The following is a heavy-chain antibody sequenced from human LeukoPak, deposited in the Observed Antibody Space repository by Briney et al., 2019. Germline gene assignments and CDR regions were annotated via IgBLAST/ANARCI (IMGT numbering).Heavy chain of an antibody. V-gene: IGHV4-30-4*08. CDR3: AREAPWQQGFDY. CDR1: GGSISSGDYY. J-gene: IGHJ4*02. CDR2: IYYSGST. Sequence: SQTLSLTCTVSGGSISSGDYYWSWIRQPPGKGLEWIGYIYYSGSTYYNPSLKSRVTISVDTSKNQFSLKLRSVTAADTAVYYCAREAPWQQGFDYWGWGTLVTVSS. D-gene: IGHD6-13*01.